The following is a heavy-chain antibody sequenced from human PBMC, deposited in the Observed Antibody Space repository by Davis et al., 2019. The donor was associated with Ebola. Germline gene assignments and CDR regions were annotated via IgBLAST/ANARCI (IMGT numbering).Heavy chain of an antibody. CDR3: ARSSTFGSGWFDY. Sequence: SQPLSLTCSISGDSVSSNSAAWNWIRQSPSRGLECLGRTYYRSKWYNDYAVSVTSRITINPDTSKNQFSLPLNSVTPEDTAVYYCARSSTFGSGWFDYWGQGTLVTVSS. CDR2: TYYRSKWYN. V-gene: IGHV6-1*01. D-gene: IGHD3-16*01. CDR1: GDSVSSNSAA. J-gene: IGHJ4*02.